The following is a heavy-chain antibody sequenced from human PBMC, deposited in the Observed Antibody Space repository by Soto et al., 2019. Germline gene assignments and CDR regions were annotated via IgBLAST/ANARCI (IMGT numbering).Heavy chain of an antibody. Sequence: ALVKVSCKASGYNLPCYGISWVRQASGQGLEWMGWISVYNGNTQYAQKLQGRVTMTTDTCRSRAYMELWCPRAEDTAVSHWTPATNAFSDNTSYAQSIQDRVTMTTDTSTSIAYIELGTPTPDGTAGDCCSRPLSHLEGAWTFLNMDAWGRGTTLAVSS. CDR1: GYNLPCYG. J-gene: IGHJ6*02. CDR3: TPATNAFSDNTSYAQSIQDRVTMTTDTSTSIAYIELGTPTPDGTAGDCCSRPLSHLEGAWTFLNMDA. V-gene: IGHV1-18*04. CDR2: ISVYNGNT. D-gene: IGHD2-2*01.